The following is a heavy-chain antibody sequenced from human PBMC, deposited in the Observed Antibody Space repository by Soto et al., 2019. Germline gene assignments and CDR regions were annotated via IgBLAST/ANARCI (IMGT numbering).Heavy chain of an antibody. CDR2: ISSSGSTI. V-gene: IGHV3-48*03. D-gene: IGHD2-21*02. Sequence: PVGSLSLSGSASGFTFSSYEMNWVRQAPGKGLEWVSYISSSGSTIYYADSVKGRFTISRDNAKNSLYLQMNSLRAEDTAVYYCARSIVVVTAIRYYYYGMDVWGQGTTVTVSS. J-gene: IGHJ6*02. CDR1: GFTFSSYE. CDR3: ARSIVVVTAIRYYYYGMDV.